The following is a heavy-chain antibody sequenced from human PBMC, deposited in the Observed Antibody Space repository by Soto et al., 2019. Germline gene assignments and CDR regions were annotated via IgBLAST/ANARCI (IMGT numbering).Heavy chain of an antibody. Sequence: GGSLRLSCAASGFTFSSYAMSWVRQAPGKGLEWVSAISGSGGSTYYADSVKGRFTISRDNSKNTLYLQMNSLRAEDTAVYYCAKSRTGIVGATTFDYWGQGTLVTVSS. CDR2: ISGSGGST. CDR3: AKSRTGIVGATTFDY. V-gene: IGHV3-23*01. J-gene: IGHJ4*02. CDR1: GFTFSSYA. D-gene: IGHD1-26*01.